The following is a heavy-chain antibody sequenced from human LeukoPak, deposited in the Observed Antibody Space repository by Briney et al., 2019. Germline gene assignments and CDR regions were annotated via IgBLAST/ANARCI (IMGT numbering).Heavy chain of an antibody. CDR3: AELGITMIGGV. CDR2: ISSTSRTI. J-gene: IGHJ6*04. Sequence: GGSLRLSCAASGFTFSNYNMNWVRQAPGKGLEWVSYISSTSRTIYYADSVKGRFTISRDNAKNSLYLQMNSLRAEDTAVYYCAELGITMIGGVWGKGTTVTISS. V-gene: IGHV3-48*04. CDR1: GFTFSNYN. D-gene: IGHD3-10*02.